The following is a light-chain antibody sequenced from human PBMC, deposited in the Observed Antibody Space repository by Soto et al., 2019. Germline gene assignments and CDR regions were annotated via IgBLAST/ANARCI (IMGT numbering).Light chain of an antibody. Sequence: DIQMTQSPSSLSASVGDRVTITCRASQSISTYLIWYQQKPGKAPKLLIYAATVLQGGVPSRFSGTGSGTDFTLTISSMQLEDVATYYCQQNYSTPLAFGGGTKGDIK. CDR2: AAT. J-gene: IGKJ4*01. V-gene: IGKV1-39*01. CDR1: QSISTY. CDR3: QQNYSTPLA.